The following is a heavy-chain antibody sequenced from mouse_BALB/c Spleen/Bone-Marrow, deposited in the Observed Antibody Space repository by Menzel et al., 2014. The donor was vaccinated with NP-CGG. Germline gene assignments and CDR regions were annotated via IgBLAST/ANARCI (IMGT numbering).Heavy chain of an antibody. CDR3: ARIWAYYAMDY. J-gene: IGHJ4*01. D-gene: IGHD4-1*01. V-gene: IGHV5-6-3*01. CDR2: INSNGGST. Sequence: DVQLQESGGGLVQPGGSLKLSCAASGFTFSSYGMSWVRQTPDKRLELVATINSNGGSTHYPDSVKGRFTISRDNAKNTLYLQMSSLKSEDTAMYYCARIWAYYAMDYWGQGTSVTVSS. CDR1: GFTFSSYG.